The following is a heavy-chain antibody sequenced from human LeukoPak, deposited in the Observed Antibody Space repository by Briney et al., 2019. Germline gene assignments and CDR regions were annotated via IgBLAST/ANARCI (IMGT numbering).Heavy chain of an antibody. D-gene: IGHD2-15*01. J-gene: IGHJ4*02. CDR3: ARANLGYCSGGSCRPLVY. V-gene: IGHV4-34*01. CDR2: INHSGST. CDR1: GGSFSGYY. Sequence: ETLSLTCAVYGGSFSGYYWSWIRQPPGKGLEWIGEINHSGSTNYNPSLKSRVTISVDTSKNQFSLKLSSVTAADTAVYYCARANLGYCSGGSCRPLVYWGQGTLVTVSS.